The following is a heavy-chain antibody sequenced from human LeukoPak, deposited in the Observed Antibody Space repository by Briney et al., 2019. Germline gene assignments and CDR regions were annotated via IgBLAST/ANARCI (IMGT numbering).Heavy chain of an antibody. CDR1: GYTFTGYY. CDR3: ARDWANTIFGVVLYFDY. CDR2: INPNSGGT. D-gene: IGHD3-3*01. J-gene: IGHJ4*02. V-gene: IGHV1-2*02. Sequence: ASVKVSCKASGYTFTGYYIHWVRQAPGQGLEWMGWINPNSGGTNYAQKFQGRVTMTRDTSISTAYMELSRLRSDDTAVYYCARDWANTIFGVVLYFDYWGQGTLVTVSS.